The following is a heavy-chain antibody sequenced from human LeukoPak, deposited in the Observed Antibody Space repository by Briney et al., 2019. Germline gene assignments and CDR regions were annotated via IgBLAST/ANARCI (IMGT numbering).Heavy chain of an antibody. D-gene: IGHD3-16*01. J-gene: IGHJ6*02. CDR2: ISYDGSNK. Sequence: GRSLRLSCAASGFTSSSYAMHWVRQAPGKGLEWVAVISYDGSNKYYADSVKGRFTISRDNSKNTLYLQMNSLRAEDTAVYYCARDQPLYGGGYYYGMDVWGQGTTVTVSS. V-gene: IGHV3-30-3*01. CDR3: ARDQPLYGGGYYYGMDV. CDR1: GFTSSSYA.